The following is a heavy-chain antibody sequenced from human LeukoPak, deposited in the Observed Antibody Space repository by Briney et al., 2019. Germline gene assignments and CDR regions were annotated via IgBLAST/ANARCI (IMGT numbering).Heavy chain of an antibody. J-gene: IGHJ6*02. CDR2: IYHSGIT. Sequence: SETLSLTCDVSGGSISSTYWWTWVRQSPGKGLEWIGEIYHSGITNYNPSLKSRVTISVDKPKNHFSLKLSSVTAADTAVYYCARDNWNYGSSMDVWGQGTTVTVSS. CDR3: ARDNWNYGSSMDV. D-gene: IGHD1-7*01. V-gene: IGHV4-4*02. CDR1: GGSISSTYW.